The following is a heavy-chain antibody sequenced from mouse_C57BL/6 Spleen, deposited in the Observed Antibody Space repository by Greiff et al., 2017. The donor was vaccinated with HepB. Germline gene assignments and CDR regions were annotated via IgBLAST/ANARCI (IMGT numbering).Heavy chain of an antibody. D-gene: IGHD1-1*01. CDR3: ARLTDYGSSPPYFDY. V-gene: IGHV14-2*01. CDR2: IDPEDGET. J-gene: IGHJ2*01. CDR1: GFNIKDYY. Sequence: EVQRVESGAELVKPGASVKLSCTASGFNIKDYYMHWVKQRTEQGLEWIGRIDPEDGETKYAPKFQGKATITADTSSNTAYLQLSSLTSEDTAVYYCARLTDYGSSPPYFDYWGQGTTLTVSS.